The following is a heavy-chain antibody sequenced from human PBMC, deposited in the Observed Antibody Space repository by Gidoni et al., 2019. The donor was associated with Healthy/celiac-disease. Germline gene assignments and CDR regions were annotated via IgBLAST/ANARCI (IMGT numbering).Heavy chain of an antibody. CDR3: ARGDDFWSGFGY. V-gene: IGHV3-66*02. J-gene: IGHJ4*02. D-gene: IGHD3-3*01. CDR1: GFSVSSNY. Sequence: EVQLVESGGGLVQPGGSLSLSCAASGFSVSSNYMSWVRQAPGKGLEGVSVIYSGGSTYDEDSVKGRFTISRDNSKNTLYLQMNSLRAEDTAVYYCARGDDFWSGFGYWGQGTLVTVSS. CDR2: IYSGGST.